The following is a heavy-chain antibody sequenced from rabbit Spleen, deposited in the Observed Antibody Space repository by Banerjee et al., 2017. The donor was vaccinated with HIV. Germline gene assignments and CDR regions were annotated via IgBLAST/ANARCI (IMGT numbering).Heavy chain of an antibody. CDR3: GRSSYSGYAGYGYGFSL. J-gene: IGHJ4*01. Sequence: QSLEESGGDLVKPEGSLTLTCTASGFDLNNYYYMYWVRQAPGKGLEWIGCIYTGGSGGIYYATWAKGRFTISKTSSTTVTLQMTSLTAADTATYFCGRSSYSGYAGYGYGFSLWGPGTPRHRL. CDR1: GFDLNNYYY. D-gene: IGHD7-1*01. CDR2: IYTGGSGGI. V-gene: IGHV1S40*01.